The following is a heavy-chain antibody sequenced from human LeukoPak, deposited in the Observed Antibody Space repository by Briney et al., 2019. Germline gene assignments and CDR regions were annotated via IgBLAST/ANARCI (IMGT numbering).Heavy chain of an antibody. CDR3: ARVRGPTLKSCYMDV. V-gene: IGHV3-48*04. CDR2: ISDRSSTI. CDR1: GFTFTEYS. D-gene: IGHD3-10*01. Sequence: PGESLRLSCAASGFTFTEYSIFWVRQAPGKGLEWVSFISDISDRSSTIHYADSVKGRFTISRDNAERSVYLQMNSLRADDTAVYYCARVRGPTLKSCYMDVWGTGTTVTVSS. J-gene: IGHJ6*03.